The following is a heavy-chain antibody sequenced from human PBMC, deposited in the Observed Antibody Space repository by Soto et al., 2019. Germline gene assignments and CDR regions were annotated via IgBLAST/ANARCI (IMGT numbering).Heavy chain of an antibody. J-gene: IGHJ5*02. CDR2: INHSGST. D-gene: IGHD6-13*01. Sequence: SETLSLTCAVYGGSFSGYYWSWIRQPPGKGLEWIGEINHSGSTNYNPSLKSRVTLSVDTSKNQFSLKLSSVTAADTAVYYCARGKSSSWYAPPPHQRPGGSTGARNWFDPWGQGTLVTVSS. CDR3: ARGKSSSWYAPPPHQRPGGSTGARNWFDP. CDR1: GGSFSGYY. V-gene: IGHV4-34*01.